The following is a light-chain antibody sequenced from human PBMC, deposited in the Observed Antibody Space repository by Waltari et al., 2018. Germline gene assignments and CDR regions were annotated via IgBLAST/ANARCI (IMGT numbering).Light chain of an antibody. Sequence: SYVVTQSPSVSVAPGETARITCGGASIGSNSAHWSQQRPGQRPGLVISYDSDRPLGIPERFSGSNSGNTATLTISWVEAEDEADYYCLVWHSTIDHQGVFGGGTKLTVL. CDR1: SIGSNS. V-gene: IGLV3-21*04. CDR2: YDS. CDR3: LVWHSTIDHQGV. J-gene: IGLJ2*01.